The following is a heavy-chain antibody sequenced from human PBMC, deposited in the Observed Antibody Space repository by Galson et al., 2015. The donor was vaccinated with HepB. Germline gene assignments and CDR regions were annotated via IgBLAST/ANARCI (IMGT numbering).Heavy chain of an antibody. Sequence: SVKVSCKASGYTFSTYTIHWVRQAPGQRLEWMGWINPGNGNTRSSQRFQDRVIITGDTSTTTAYMELTSLISEDTAVYFCARGVNYGDFALDYWGQGTLVTVSS. CDR1: GYTFSTYT. V-gene: IGHV1-3*01. D-gene: IGHD4-17*01. J-gene: IGHJ4*02. CDR3: ARGVNYGDFALDY. CDR2: INPGNGNT.